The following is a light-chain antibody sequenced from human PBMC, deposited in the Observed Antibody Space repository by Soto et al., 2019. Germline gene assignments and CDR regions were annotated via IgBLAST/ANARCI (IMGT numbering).Light chain of an antibody. Sequence: EIVFTQSPSTLSLSPGDRATLSGRASQYVRSDYFAWYQQKPGQAPRVIIFGVSTRASATPDRFRGSGSGTYFTLTISRLEPDDFALYYCQQDGNSPLTFGGGTKVDIK. CDR3: QQDGNSPLT. CDR2: GVS. CDR1: QYVRSDY. J-gene: IGKJ4*01. V-gene: IGKV3-20*01.